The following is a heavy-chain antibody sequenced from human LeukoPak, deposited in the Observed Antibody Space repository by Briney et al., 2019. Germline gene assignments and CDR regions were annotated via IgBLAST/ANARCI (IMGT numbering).Heavy chain of an antibody. CDR2: INPNSGAT. CDR3: ASRGLNGDSQYYFDY. J-gene: IGHJ4*02. CDR1: GYTFTGYY. D-gene: IGHD3-10*01. Sequence: ASLKVSCKASGYTFTGYYMHWVRQAPGQGLEWMGWINPNSGATNYAQKFQGRVTMTMNTSISTAYMELSRLRSNDTAAYYCASRGLNGDSQYYFDYWGQGTLVTVSS. V-gene: IGHV1-2*02.